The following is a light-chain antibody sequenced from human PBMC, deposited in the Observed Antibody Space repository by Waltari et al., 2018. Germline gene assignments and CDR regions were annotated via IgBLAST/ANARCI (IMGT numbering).Light chain of an antibody. J-gene: IGKJ2*01. CDR2: GLS. CDR3: QQYKTYPHT. V-gene: IGKV1-5*03. CDR1: QSNSSW. Sequence: DIQMTQSPSTLSASVVDRVTITCRASQSNSSWLAWYQQKPGKAPKLLIYGLSSLQSGVPSRFSGSGSGTEFTLTISSLQPDDFAIYYCQQYKTYPHTFGQGTRLEIK.